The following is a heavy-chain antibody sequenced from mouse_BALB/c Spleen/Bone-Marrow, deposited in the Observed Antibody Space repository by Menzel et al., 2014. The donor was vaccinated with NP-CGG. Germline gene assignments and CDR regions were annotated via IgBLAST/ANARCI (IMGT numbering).Heavy chain of an antibody. CDR3: ARGYYDYDLDY. D-gene: IGHD2-4*01. CDR1: GFNIKDTY. CDR2: IDPANGNT. J-gene: IGHJ2*01. Sequence: EVQGVESGAGLVKPGASVKLSCTASGFNIKDTYMHWVKQRPEQGLEWIGRIDPANGNTKYDPKFQGKATITADTSSNTAYLQLSSLTSEDTAVYYCARGYYDYDLDYWGQGTTLTVSS. V-gene: IGHV14-3*02.